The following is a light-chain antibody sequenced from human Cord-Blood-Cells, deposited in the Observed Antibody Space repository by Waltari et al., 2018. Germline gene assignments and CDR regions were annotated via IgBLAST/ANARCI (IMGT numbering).Light chain of an antibody. CDR3: SSYTSSSTLV. Sequence: QSALTTPAPDFRSPGQLLPSSSTGKCSDVGGSNYVSWYQQHPGKAPKLMIYDVSNRPSGVSNRFSGSKSGNTASLTISGLQAEDEADYYCSSYTSSSTLVFGGGTKLTVL. CDR1: CSDVGGSNY. V-gene: IGLV2-14*03. CDR2: DVS. J-gene: IGLJ3*02.